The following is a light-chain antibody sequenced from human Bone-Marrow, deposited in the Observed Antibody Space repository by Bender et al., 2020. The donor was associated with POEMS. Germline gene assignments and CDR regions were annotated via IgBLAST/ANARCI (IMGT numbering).Light chain of an antibody. J-gene: IGLJ3*02. Sequence: QSVLPQPPSASGTPGPRVTISCSGGSSNIGAHAVNWYQHLPGTAPKLLIYSSHRRPSEVPDRFSGSRSGTSASLAISGLQSEDEADYYCAVWDDSLNGWVFGGGTKLTVL. CDR1: SSNIGAHA. CDR2: SSH. CDR3: AVWDDSLNGWV. V-gene: IGLV1-44*01.